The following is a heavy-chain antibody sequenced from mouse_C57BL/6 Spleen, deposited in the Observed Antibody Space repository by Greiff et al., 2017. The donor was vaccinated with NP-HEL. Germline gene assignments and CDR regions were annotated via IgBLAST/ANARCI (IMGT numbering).Heavy chain of an antibody. CDR3: ARTPSYAMDY. V-gene: IGHV2-2*01. J-gene: IGHJ4*01. CDR2: IWSGGST. CDR1: GFSLTSYG. Sequence: VQVVESGPGLVQPSQSLSITCTVSGFSLTSYGVHWVRQSPGKGLEWLGVIWSGGSTDYNAAFISRLRNSKDNAKSQVFFKMNSLQADDTAIYYCARTPSYAMDYWGQGTSVTVSS.